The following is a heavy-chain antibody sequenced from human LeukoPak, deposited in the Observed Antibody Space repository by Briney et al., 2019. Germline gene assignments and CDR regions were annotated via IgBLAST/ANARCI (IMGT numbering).Heavy chain of an antibody. CDR2: IYYSGST. D-gene: IGHD5-12*01. CDR1: GGSISSYY. Sequence: SETLSLTCTVSGGSISSYYWGWIRQPPGKGLGWIGYIYYSGSTNYYPSLKSRVTISVDTSKNQFSLKLSAVTAADTAVYDCAIESGSRLRAFDIWVQGTKVTDSS. V-gene: IGHV4-59*01. J-gene: IGHJ3*02. CDR3: AIESGSRLRAFDI.